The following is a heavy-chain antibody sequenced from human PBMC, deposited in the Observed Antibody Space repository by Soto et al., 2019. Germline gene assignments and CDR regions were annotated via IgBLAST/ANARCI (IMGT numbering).Heavy chain of an antibody. Sequence: PGGSLRLSCAASGFSFKSYSMGWVRQAPGKGLEWVSAISGSGGSTYYADSVKGRFTISRDNSKNTLYLQMNSLRAEDTAVYYCAKESVVTGYYYYGMDVWGQGTTVNVSS. J-gene: IGHJ6*02. CDR3: AKESVVTGYYYYGMDV. CDR2: ISGSGGST. CDR1: GFSFKSYS. V-gene: IGHV3-23*01. D-gene: IGHD2-2*01.